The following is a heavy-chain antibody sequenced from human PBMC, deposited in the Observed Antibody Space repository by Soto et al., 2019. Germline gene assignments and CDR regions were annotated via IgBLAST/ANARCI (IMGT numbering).Heavy chain of an antibody. CDR1: GFTFSDHY. V-gene: IGHV3-72*01. CDR2: SKNKADSYTT. D-gene: IGHD3-10*01. J-gene: IGHJ4*02. CDR3: TVWGSGNDFGAA. Sequence: EVQLVESGGGLAQPGGSLRLSCAASGFTFSDHYMDWVRQAPGKGLEWVGRSKNKADSYTTEYAASVKGRFTISRDGSTNSLFLQMNSLKTEDTAVYYCTVWGSGNDFGAAWGQGILVTVSS.